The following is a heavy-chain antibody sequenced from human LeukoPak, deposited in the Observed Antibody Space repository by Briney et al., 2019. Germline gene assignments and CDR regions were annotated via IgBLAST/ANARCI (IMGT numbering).Heavy chain of an antibody. V-gene: IGHV1-46*01. CDR3: ARGKPSSVAPN. D-gene: IGHD3-22*01. CDR2: INPSGGST. CDR1: GYSFTVSY. J-gene: IGHJ4*02. Sequence: ASVKIFCKASGYSFTVSYMYWVRQAPRQVLEWMGVINPSGGSTSYAQKFQGRVTMTRDTSTSTVYMEVSSLTSEDTAVYYCARGKPSSVAPNWGQGTLVTVSS.